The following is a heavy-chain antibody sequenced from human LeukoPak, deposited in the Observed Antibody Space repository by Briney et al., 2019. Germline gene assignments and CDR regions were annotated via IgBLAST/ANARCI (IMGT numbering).Heavy chain of an antibody. D-gene: IGHD2-2*02. CDR2: IYSGGST. CDR1: GFTVSSNY. CDR3: ARGPVVPAAIRAYYYYYYGMDV. J-gene: IGHJ6*02. V-gene: IGHV3-53*01. Sequence: GGSLRLSCAASGFTVSSNYMSWVRQAPGKGLEWVSVIYSGGSTYYADSAKGRFTISRDNSKNTLYLQMNSLRAEDMAVYYCARGPVVPAAIRAYYYYYYGMDVWGQGTTVTVSS.